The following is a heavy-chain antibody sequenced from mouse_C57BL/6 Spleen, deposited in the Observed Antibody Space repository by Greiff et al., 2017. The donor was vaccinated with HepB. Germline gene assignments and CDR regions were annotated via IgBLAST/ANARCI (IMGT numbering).Heavy chain of an antibody. J-gene: IGHJ4*01. CDR1: GFTFSDYG. Sequence: EVNVVESGGGLVKPGGSLKLSCAASGFTFSDYGMHWVRQAPEKGLEWVAYISSGSSTIYYADTVKGRFTISRDNAKNTLFLQMTSLRSEDTAMYYCARGYYGSSYRAMDYWGQGTSVTVSS. CDR2: ISSGSSTI. V-gene: IGHV5-17*01. D-gene: IGHD1-1*01. CDR3: ARGYYGSSYRAMDY.